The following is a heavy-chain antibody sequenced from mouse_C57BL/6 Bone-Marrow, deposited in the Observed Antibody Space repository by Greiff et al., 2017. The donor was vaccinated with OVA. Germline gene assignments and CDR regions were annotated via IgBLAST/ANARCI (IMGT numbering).Heavy chain of an antibody. J-gene: IGHJ3*01. D-gene: IGHD2-3*01. CDR2: IHPNSGST. CDR1: GYTFTSYW. CDR3: AREDGYYWFAY. V-gene: IGHV1-64*01. Sequence: QVQLQQPGAELVKPGASVKLSCKASGYTFTSYWMHWVKQRPGQGLEWIGMIHPNSGSTNYNEKFKSQATLTVDKSSSTAYMQLSSLTSEDSAVYYCAREDGYYWFAYWGQGTLVTVSA.